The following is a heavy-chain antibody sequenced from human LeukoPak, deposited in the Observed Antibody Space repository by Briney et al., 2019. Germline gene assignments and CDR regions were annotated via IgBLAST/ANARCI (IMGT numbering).Heavy chain of an antibody. D-gene: IGHD6-19*01. V-gene: IGHV3-30-3*01. CDR2: ISYDGSNK. Sequence: QPGGSLRLSCAASGFTFSAYAIHWVRQAPGKGLEWVAVISYDGSNKYYADSVKGRFTISRDNSKNTLYLQMNSLRAEDTAVYYCARYSSGCADYWGQGTLVTVSS. CDR3: ARYSSGCADY. J-gene: IGHJ4*02. CDR1: GFTFSAYA.